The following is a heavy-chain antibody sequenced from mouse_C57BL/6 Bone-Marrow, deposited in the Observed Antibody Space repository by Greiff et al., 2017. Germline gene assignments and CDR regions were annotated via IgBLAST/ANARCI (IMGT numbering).Heavy chain of an antibody. V-gene: IGHV1-54*01. J-gene: IGHJ4*01. CDR3: ARSGYSNFSMDY. CDR1: GYAFTNYL. Sequence: QVQLQQSGAELVRPGTSVKVSCKASGYAFTNYLIEWVKQRPGQGLEWIGVINPGSGGTNYNEKFKGKATLTADKSSSTAYMQLSSLTSEDSAVYFCARSGYSNFSMDYWGQGTSVTVSS. D-gene: IGHD2-5*01. CDR2: INPGSGGT.